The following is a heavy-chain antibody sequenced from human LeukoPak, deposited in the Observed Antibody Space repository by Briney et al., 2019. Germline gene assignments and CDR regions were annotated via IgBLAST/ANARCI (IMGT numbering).Heavy chain of an antibody. D-gene: IGHD3-9*01. J-gene: IGHJ4*02. Sequence: GGSLRLSCAASGFTFSSCAMSWVRQAPGKGLEWVSTIIDSGNSIYYADSAEGRFTISRDNSKNTLYLQMNSLRAEDTAVYYCARSQGRYFDWLLYPIDYWGQGTLVTVSS. V-gene: IGHV3-23*01. CDR2: IIDSGNSI. CDR1: GFTFSSCA. CDR3: ARSQGRYFDWLLYPIDY.